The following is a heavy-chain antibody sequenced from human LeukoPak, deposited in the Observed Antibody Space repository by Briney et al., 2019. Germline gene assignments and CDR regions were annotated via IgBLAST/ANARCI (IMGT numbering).Heavy chain of an antibody. V-gene: IGHV4-39*01. J-gene: IGHJ4*02. CDR3: VRHGGTRVTLVEVYYFDY. CDR1: GGSITSSSYY. D-gene: IGHD4-11*01. CDR2: IYYTGGT. Sequence: SETLSLTCSVSGGSITSSSYYWGWIRQPPEKGLEWIGSIYYTGGTYYSPSLKSRVTISVDTPKNQFSLKLSSVTAADTAVYYCVRHGGTRVTLVEVYYFDYWGQGTLVTVSS.